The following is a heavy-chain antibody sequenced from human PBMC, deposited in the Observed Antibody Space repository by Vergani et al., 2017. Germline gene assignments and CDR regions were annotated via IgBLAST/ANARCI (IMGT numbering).Heavy chain of an antibody. D-gene: IGHD6-6*01. V-gene: IGHV3-23*01. CDR3: AKDHIGSSSGGEYYYYGMDV. CDR1: GFTFSSYA. CDR2: ISGSGGST. J-gene: IGHJ6*02. Sequence: EVQLLESGGGLVQPGGSLRLSCAASGFTFSSYAMSWVRQAPGKGLEWVSAISGSGGSTYYADSVKGRFTISRDNSKNTLYLQMNSLRAEDTAVYYCAKDHIGSSSGGEYYYYGMDVGGQGTTVTVSS.